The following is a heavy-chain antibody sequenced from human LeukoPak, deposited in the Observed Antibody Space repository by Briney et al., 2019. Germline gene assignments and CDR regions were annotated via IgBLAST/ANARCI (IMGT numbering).Heavy chain of an antibody. Sequence: PGGSLRLSCAASGFTFSSYAMNWVRQAPGKGLEWVSGIRGSRGSTYYADSVKGRFTISRDNSKNTLYLQMNSLRAEDTAVYYCAKCSSYDILTGYFYFDYWGQGTLVTASS. CDR1: GFTFSSYA. V-gene: IGHV3-23*01. D-gene: IGHD3-9*01. CDR2: IRGSRGST. CDR3: AKCSSYDILTGYFYFDY. J-gene: IGHJ4*02.